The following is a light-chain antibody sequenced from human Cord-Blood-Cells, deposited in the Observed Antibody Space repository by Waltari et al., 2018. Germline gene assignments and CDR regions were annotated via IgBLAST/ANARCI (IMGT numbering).Light chain of an antibody. J-gene: IGLJ3*02. CDR2: SDD. CDR1: SSNIGSDT. Sequence: QSVLTQPPSASGTPGQRVTISCSGRSSNIGSDTVNWYQQLPGTAHILVIYSDDQRPSVLADRFCGFKSGTSASRAIRGHQSEDEADYYCAAWDDSLNGPVFGGGTKMTVL. V-gene: IGLV1-44*01. CDR3: AAWDDSLNGPV.